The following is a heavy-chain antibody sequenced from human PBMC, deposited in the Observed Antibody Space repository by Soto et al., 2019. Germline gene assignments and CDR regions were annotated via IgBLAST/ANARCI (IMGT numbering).Heavy chain of an antibody. CDR1: GGSFSGYY. CDR3: ARAGYGDYGGYYFDY. V-gene: IGHV4-34*01. J-gene: IGHJ4*02. CDR2: INHSGST. D-gene: IGHD4-17*01. Sequence: QVQLQQWGAGLLKPSETLSLTCAVYGGSFSGYYWSWIRQPPGKGLEWIGEINHSGSTNYNPSLKSRVTISVDTSKNQFSLKLSSVTAADTAVYYCARAGYGDYGGYYFDYWGQGTLVTVSS.